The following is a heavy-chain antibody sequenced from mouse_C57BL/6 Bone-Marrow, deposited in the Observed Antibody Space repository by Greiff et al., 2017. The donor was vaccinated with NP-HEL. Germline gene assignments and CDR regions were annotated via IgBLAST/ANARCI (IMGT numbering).Heavy chain of an antibody. D-gene: IGHD2-12*01. CDR1: GFSITSYG. V-gene: IGHV2-3*01. CDR3: AKGIRRMDY. CDR2: IWGGGST. Sequence: QVQLKESGPGLVAPSQSLSITCTVSGFSITSYGVSWVRPPPGRGREWLGEIWGGGSTNYHSALISRLSISKDNSKSQVFLTLNSLQTDDTATYYCAKGIRRMDYWGQGTSVTVSS. J-gene: IGHJ4*01.